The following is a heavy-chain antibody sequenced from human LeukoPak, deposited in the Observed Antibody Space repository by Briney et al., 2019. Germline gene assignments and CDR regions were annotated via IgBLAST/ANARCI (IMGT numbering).Heavy chain of an antibody. D-gene: IGHD3-22*01. Sequence: PGGSLRLSCEAPGFTFSRYWMHWVRQAPGKGLGWVSRIKSDGKTNYADSVKGRFTISRDNAKNTVSLQMDSLRAEDTGVYYCARAPSEVGGYYPEYFRHWGQGTLVTVSS. V-gene: IGHV3-74*01. CDR1: GFTFSRYW. CDR2: IKSDGKT. CDR3: ARAPSEVGGYYPEYFRH. J-gene: IGHJ1*01.